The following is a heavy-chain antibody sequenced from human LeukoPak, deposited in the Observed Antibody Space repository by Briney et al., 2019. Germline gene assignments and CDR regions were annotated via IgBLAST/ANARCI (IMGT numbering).Heavy chain of an antibody. D-gene: IGHD6-13*01. CDR1: GFSFSILG. CDR2: ISGGGST. J-gene: IGHJ6*03. CDR3: AKDHVSSWQHYYYMDV. Sequence: GGSLRLSCAASGFSFSILGMGWVRQAPGKGLEWLSNISGGGSTDYADSVKGRFTVSRDNSKNTLYLQMNSLRAEDTAVYYCAKDHVSSWQHYYYMDVWGKGTTVTVSS. V-gene: IGHV3-23*01.